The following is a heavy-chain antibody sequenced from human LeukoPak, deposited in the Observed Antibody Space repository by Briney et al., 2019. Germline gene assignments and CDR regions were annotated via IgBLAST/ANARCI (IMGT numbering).Heavy chain of an antibody. V-gene: IGHV4-30-4*08. CDR3: GRGDSSSWTYYFDY. CDR2: IYYSGST. J-gene: IGHJ4*02. Sequence: TLSLTCTVSGGSISSGDYYWSWIRQHPGKGLEWIGYIYYSGSTYYNPSLKSRVTISVDTSKNQLSLKLSSVTAADTAVYYCGRGDSSSWTYYFDYWGQGTLVTVSS. CDR1: GGSISSGDYY. D-gene: IGHD6-13*01.